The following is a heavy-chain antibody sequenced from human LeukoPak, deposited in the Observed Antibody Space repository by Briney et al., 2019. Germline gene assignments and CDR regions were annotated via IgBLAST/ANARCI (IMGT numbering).Heavy chain of an antibody. CDR2: IYYSGIT. D-gene: IGHD6-13*01. J-gene: IGHJ4*02. CDR1: GGSISTYY. CDR3: AKRGSNTWSDFDY. V-gene: IGHV4-59*08. Sequence: SETLSLTCTVSGGSISTYYWIWFRQPSGNGLDSIGYIYYSGITNYNPSLKSRATISVDTSKNQFSLKLSSVTAADTAVYYCAKRGSNTWSDFDYWGQGTLVTVSS.